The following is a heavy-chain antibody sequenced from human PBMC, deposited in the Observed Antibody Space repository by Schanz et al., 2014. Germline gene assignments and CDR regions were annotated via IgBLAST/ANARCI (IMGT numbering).Heavy chain of an antibody. D-gene: IGHD3-10*01. Sequence: VQLLESGGGLVQPGGSLRLSCSASGFTFSTFAMHWVRQAPGKGLEYISAISNNGDSTYYADSVKGRFTISRDNSRDTVYLQMNSLRADDTAMYYCARWFLIRGVILDSWGQGTLVTVSS. CDR2: ISNNGDST. CDR3: ARWFLIRGVILDS. J-gene: IGHJ4*02. V-gene: IGHV3-64*04. CDR1: GFTFSTFA.